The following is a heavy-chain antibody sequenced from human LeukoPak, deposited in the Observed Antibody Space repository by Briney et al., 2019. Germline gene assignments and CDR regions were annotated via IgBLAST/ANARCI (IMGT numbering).Heavy chain of an antibody. D-gene: IGHD3-9*01. Sequence: GGSLRLSCTASGFIFTTYWMHWVRQLPGKGLVWVSRINTDGSSTYYADSVKGRFTISRDNSKNTLYLQMNSLRAEDTAVYYCAKDDYDILTGPDYWGQGTLVTVSS. J-gene: IGHJ4*02. V-gene: IGHV3-74*01. CDR3: AKDDYDILTGPDY. CDR1: GFIFTTYW. CDR2: INTDGSST.